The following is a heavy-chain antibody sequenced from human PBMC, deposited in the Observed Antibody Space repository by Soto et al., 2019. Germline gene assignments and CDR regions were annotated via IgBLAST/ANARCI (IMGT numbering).Heavy chain of an antibody. CDR2: IYYSGST. CDR1: GGSISSSSYY. CDR3: ARLRLELPKQLNWFDP. D-gene: IGHD1-7*01. Sequence: SETLSLTCTVSGGSISSSSYYWGWIRQPPGKGLEWIGSIYYSGSTYYNPSLKSRVTISVDTSKNQFSLKLSSVTAADTAVYYCARLRLELPKQLNWFDPWGQGTLVTVSS. J-gene: IGHJ5*02. V-gene: IGHV4-39*01.